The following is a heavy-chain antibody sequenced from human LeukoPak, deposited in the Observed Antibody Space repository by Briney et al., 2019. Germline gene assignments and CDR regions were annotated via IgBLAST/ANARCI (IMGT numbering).Heavy chain of an antibody. J-gene: IGHJ4*02. Sequence: GGSLRLSCAASGFTFSHYAMHWVRQAPGKGLQGVALISYDGSDKYYSDSVQGRFTISRDSSKNTLYLQMNSLRAEDTTVYFCVRGRYYYDSSGYLDYWGQGSLVTVSS. V-gene: IGHV3-30-3*01. D-gene: IGHD3-22*01. CDR3: VRGRYYYDSSGYLDY. CDR2: ISYDGSDK. CDR1: GFTFSHYA.